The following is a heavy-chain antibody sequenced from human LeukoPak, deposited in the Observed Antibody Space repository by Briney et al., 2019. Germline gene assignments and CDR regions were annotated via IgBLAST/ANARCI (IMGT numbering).Heavy chain of an antibody. CDR1: GFSVNNNY. Sequence: GSLRLSCAASGFSVNNNYMNWVRQAPGKGLEWVSVKDNFGNTYYTDSVKGRFTISRDISKNTVYLQMNTLSAEDTAVYYCAGGSYYGSGSRPGYFDHWGQGVLVTVSS. V-gene: IGHV3-53*01. CDR3: AGGSYYGSGSRPGYFDH. J-gene: IGHJ4*02. D-gene: IGHD3-10*01. CDR2: KDNFGNT.